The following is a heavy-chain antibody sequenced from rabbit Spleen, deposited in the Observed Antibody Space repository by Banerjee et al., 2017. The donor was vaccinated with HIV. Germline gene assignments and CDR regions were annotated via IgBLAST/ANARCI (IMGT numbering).Heavy chain of an antibody. CDR1: GFSFSSSYW. D-gene: IGHD3-1*01. J-gene: IGHJ4*01. CDR2: IGASSDVT. CDR3: VRDTWHFNF. V-gene: IGHV1S45*01. Sequence: QEQLEESGGGLVKPEGSLTLTCTASGFSFSSSYWICWVRQAPGKGLEWIGCIGASSDVTWYASWAKGRFTCSSHKAQNTLYLQLNSLTIADTATYFCVRDTWHFNFWGPGTLVTVS.